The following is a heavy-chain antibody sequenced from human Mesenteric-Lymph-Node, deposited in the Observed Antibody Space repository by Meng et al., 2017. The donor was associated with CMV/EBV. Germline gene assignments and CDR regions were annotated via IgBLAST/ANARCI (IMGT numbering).Heavy chain of an antibody. D-gene: IGHD2-2*01. CDR1: GFTVSSNY. Sequence: GESLKISCAAAGFTVSSNYMSWVRQAPGKGLEWVSIIYSGGSTYYADSVKGRFTLSRDTSKNTVYLQMNSLRAEDTAVYYCAKDKYQLPLDWFDPWGQGTLVTVSS. V-gene: IGHV3-66*02. CDR2: IYSGGST. J-gene: IGHJ5*02. CDR3: AKDKYQLPLDWFDP.